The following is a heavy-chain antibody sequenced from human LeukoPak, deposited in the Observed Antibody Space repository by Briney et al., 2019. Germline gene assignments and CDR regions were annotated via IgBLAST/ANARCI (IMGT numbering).Heavy chain of an antibody. Sequence: SETLSLTCTVSGGSISSYYWSWIRQPPGKGLEWIAYIYYSGSTNYNPSLKSRVTISVDTSKNQFSLKLSSVTAADTAVYYCATSYYYGSGSYYPWAYWGQGTLVTVSS. V-gene: IGHV4-59*01. J-gene: IGHJ4*02. CDR1: GGSISSYY. CDR2: IYYSGST. CDR3: ATSYYYGSGSYYPWAY. D-gene: IGHD3-10*01.